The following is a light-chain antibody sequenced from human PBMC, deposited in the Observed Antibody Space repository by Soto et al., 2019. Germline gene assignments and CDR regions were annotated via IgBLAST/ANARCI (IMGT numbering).Light chain of an antibody. Sequence: EIVLTQSPATLSLSPGESATLSCRARQSVSRYLAWYQHKPGQAPRLLIYDASNRATGIPARFSGSGSGTDFTLTISSLEPEDFAVYYCQQRSNWLITFGQGTRLEIK. CDR1: QSVSRY. CDR2: DAS. J-gene: IGKJ5*01. CDR3: QQRSNWLIT. V-gene: IGKV3-11*01.